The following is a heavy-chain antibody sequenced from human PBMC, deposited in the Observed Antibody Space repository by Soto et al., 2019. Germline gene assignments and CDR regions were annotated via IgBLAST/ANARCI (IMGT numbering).Heavy chain of an antibody. CDR3: ARDAGYNYPRSAFDI. Sequence: PSETLSLTCTVSGGSISSCGYYCSWIRQHPGKGLEWIGYIYYSGSTYYNPSLKSRVSISVDKSKNQFSLKLSSVTAADTAVYYCARDAGYNYPRSAFDIWGQGTMVTVSS. J-gene: IGHJ3*02. CDR1: GGSISSCGYY. D-gene: IGHD5-12*01. V-gene: IGHV4-31*03. CDR2: IYYSGST.